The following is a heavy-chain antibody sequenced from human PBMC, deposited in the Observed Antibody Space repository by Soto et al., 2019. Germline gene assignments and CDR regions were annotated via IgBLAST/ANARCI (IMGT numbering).Heavy chain of an antibody. Sequence: GGSLRLSCAASGFTFSGYAMSWVRQAPGKGLEWVSAISGSGGSTYYADSVKGRFTISRDNSKNTLYLQMNSLRAEDTAVYYCAKDRAPYSSSWYISWDYWGQGTLVTVS. D-gene: IGHD6-13*01. J-gene: IGHJ4*02. V-gene: IGHV3-23*01. CDR3: AKDRAPYSSSWYISWDY. CDR2: ISGSGGST. CDR1: GFTFSGYA.